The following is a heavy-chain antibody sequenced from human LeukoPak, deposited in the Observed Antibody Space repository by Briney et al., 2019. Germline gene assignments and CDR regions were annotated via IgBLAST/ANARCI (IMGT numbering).Heavy chain of an antibody. Sequence: PGGSLRLSCAASGFSFSNYCMHWVRQAPGKGPVWVSRIGPDGSSTQYADFVKGRFTISRDNPKNTLSLQMNSLRADDTAVYYCAREPDDYDFSGKIEWGEGTLVTVSS. CDR2: IGPDGSST. V-gene: IGHV3-74*01. J-gene: IGHJ4*02. CDR1: GFSFSNYC. CDR3: AREPDDYDFSGKIE. D-gene: IGHD3/OR15-3a*01.